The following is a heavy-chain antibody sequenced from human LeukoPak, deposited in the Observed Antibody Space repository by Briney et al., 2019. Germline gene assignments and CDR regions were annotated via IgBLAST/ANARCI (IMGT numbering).Heavy chain of an antibody. J-gene: IGHJ4*02. CDR2: INHSGST. Sequence: PSETLSLTCAVYGGSFSGYYWSWIRQPPGKGLVWIGEINHSGSTNYNPSLKSRVTISVDTSKNQFSLKLSSVTAADTAVYYCARRRAAAGPIDYWGQGTLVTVSS. D-gene: IGHD6-13*01. CDR3: ARRRAAAGPIDY. CDR1: GGSFSGYY. V-gene: IGHV4-34*01.